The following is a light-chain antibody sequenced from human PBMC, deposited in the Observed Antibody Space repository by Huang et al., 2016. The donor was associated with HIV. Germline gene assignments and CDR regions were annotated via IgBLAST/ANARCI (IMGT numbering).Light chain of an antibody. Sequence: IVVTQSPLSLPVTPGEPASISCRSSQSLLHSNGYNYLHWYLQKPGQSPQLLIYLSSNRGSGVPDRFSGSGSGADFTLRISRVEAEDVGVYYCIQALQTPWTFGQGTKVEI. V-gene: IGKV2-28*01. CDR2: LSS. CDR1: QSLLHSNGYNY. J-gene: IGKJ1*01. CDR3: IQALQTPWT.